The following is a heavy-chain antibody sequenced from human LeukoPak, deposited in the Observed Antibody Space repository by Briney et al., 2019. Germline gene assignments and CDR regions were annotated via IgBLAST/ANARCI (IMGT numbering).Heavy chain of an antibody. D-gene: IGHD3-10*01. CDR2: ISSSSYI. V-gene: IGHV3-21*01. CDR1: GFTFSSYI. J-gene: IGHJ4*02. Sequence: GGPLRLSCAASGFTFSSYIMNWVRQAPGKGLEWVSSISSSSYIYYADSVKGRFTISRDNAKNSLYLQMNSLRAEDTAVHYCARTNYGSAHLDYWGQGTLVTVSS. CDR3: ARTNYGSAHLDY.